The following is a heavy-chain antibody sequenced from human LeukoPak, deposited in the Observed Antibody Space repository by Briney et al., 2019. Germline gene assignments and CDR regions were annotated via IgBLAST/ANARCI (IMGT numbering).Heavy chain of an antibody. CDR3: AKRYCSGGSCNYMDV. CDR1: GFTVSSNY. V-gene: IGHV3-53*01. CDR2: IYSGGST. J-gene: IGHJ6*03. D-gene: IGHD2-15*01. Sequence: PGGSLRLSCAASGFTVSSNYMSWVRQAPGKGLEWVSVIYSGGSTYYADSVKGRFTISRDNSKNTLYLQMNSLRAEDTAVYYCAKRYCSGGSCNYMDVWGKGTTVTISS.